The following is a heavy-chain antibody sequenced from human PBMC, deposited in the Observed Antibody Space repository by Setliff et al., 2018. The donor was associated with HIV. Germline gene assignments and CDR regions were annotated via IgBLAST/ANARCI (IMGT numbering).Heavy chain of an antibody. CDR3: AKSLLVAGNDY. CDR1: GYTFTDYY. J-gene: IGHJ4*02. CDR2: IYPNTGGT. D-gene: IGHD2-8*02. V-gene: IGHV1-2*02. Sequence: ASVKVSCKASGYTFTDYYIHWVRQAPGQGLEWMGWIYPNTGGTNYAQKFQGRVTMTRDTSISTAYMELISLRADDTAVYYCAKSLLVAGNDYWGQGTLVTVSS.